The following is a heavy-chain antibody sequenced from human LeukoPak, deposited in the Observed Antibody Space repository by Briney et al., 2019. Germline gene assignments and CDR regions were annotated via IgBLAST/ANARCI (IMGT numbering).Heavy chain of an antibody. D-gene: IGHD3-16*01. J-gene: IGHJ4*02. Sequence: SETLSLTCIVSGGSISSGDYYWSWIRQPPGKGLEWIGYIYYSGSTYYNSSLKSRVTISVDTSKNQFSLKLSSVTAADTAVYYCARVGAAGEFFFDYWGQGTLVTVSS. CDR2: IYYSGST. V-gene: IGHV4-30-4*08. CDR3: ARVGAAGEFFFDY. CDR1: GGSISSGDYY.